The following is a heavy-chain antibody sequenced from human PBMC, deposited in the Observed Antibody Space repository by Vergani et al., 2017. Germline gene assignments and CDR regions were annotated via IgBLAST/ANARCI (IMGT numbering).Heavy chain of an antibody. CDR3: TNAPRLEYFGY. D-gene: IGHD1-1*01. CDR2: ISGSGGST. Sequence: EVQLLESGGGLVQPGGSLRLSCAASGFTFSSYAMSWVRQAPGKGLEWVSAISGSGGSTYYADSVKGRFTISRDNSKNTLYLQMNSLRAEDTAVDYCTNAPRLEYFGYWGQGTLVTGSS. J-gene: IGHJ4*02. V-gene: IGHV3-23*01. CDR1: GFTFSSYA.